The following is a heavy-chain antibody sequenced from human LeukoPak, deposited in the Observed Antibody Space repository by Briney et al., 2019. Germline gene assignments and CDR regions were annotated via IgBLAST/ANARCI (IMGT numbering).Heavy chain of an antibody. V-gene: IGHV3-30*03. J-gene: IGHJ5*02. CDR2: ISYDATNE. CDR3: ESTTGP. CDR1: GFTFNHYG. Sequence: GGSLRLSCAASGFTFNHYGIHWVRQAPGKGLEWVAVISYDATNEYFADSVKGRFTISRDNSKNTVYLQMSSLRVEDTAIYYCESTTGPWGQGTLVTVSS. D-gene: IGHD1-7*01.